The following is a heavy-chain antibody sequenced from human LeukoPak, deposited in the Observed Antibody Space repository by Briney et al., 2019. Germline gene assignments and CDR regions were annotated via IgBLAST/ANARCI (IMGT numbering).Heavy chain of an antibody. CDR1: RFTFSSYT. CDR2: ISSSSSYI. V-gene: IGHV3-21*01. J-gene: IGHJ4*02. CDR3: ARETVNYFDSSGSSRGYFDY. D-gene: IGHD3-22*01. Sequence: GGSLRLSCAASRFTFSSYTMNWVRQAPGQGLDWVSSISSSSSYIYYADSVKGRFTVSRDIAKNSLYLQMNSLRAEDTAVYYCARETVNYFDSSGSSRGYFDYWGQGTLVTVSS.